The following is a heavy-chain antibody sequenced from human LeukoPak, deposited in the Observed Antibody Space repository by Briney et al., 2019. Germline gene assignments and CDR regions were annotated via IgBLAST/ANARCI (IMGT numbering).Heavy chain of an antibody. D-gene: IGHD3-22*01. CDR3: AKDVPKYYYDSSGYYGADGY. CDR1: GFTFSSYA. J-gene: IGHJ4*02. CDR2: ISGSGGST. Sequence: PGGSLRLSCAASGFTFSSYAMSWVRQAPGKGLEWVSAISGSGGSTCYADSVKGRFTISRDNSKNTLYLQMNSLRAEDTAVYYCAKDVPKYYYDSSGYYGADGYWGQGTLVTVSS. V-gene: IGHV3-23*01.